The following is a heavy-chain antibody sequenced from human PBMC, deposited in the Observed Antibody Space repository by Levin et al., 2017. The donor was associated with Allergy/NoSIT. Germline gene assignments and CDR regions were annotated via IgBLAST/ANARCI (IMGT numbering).Heavy chain of an antibody. J-gene: IGHJ4*02. CDR2: ISGSGGST. Sequence: SCAASGFTFSSYAMSWVRQAPGKGLEWVSAISGSGGSTYYADSVKGRFTISRDNSKNTLYLQMNSLRAEDTAVYYCAKAPVTVAGPRYGLDYWGQGTLVTVSS. D-gene: IGHD6-19*01. CDR1: GFTFSSYA. CDR3: AKAPVTVAGPRYGLDY. V-gene: IGHV3-23*01.